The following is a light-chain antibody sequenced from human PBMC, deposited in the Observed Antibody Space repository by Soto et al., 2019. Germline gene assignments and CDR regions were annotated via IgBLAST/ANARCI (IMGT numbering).Light chain of an antibody. CDR3: QQYRDWPPTYT. CDR1: QRVSTN. J-gene: IGKJ2*01. V-gene: IGKV3-15*01. Sequence: EIVMTQSPATLSVSPGERATLSCRASQRVSTNLAWYQQKPGQAPRLLIYGASTRATGIPGRFSGSGAETEFNLTISNLQSEDFAVYYCQQYRDWPPTYTFGQGTKLEIK. CDR2: GAS.